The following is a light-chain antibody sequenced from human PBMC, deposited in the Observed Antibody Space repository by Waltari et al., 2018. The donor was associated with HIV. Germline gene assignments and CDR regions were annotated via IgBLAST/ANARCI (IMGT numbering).Light chain of an antibody. Sequence: QSVLTQPPSVYGAPGQRVTISCTGSSSHIGAGYDVHWYQQLPGTAPKLLIYGNSNRPSGVPDRFSGSKSGTSASLAITVLQAEDEADYYCQSYDSSLSGSVFGGGTKLTVL. CDR1: SSHIGAGYD. V-gene: IGLV1-40*01. CDR2: GNS. J-gene: IGLJ2*01. CDR3: QSYDSSLSGSV.